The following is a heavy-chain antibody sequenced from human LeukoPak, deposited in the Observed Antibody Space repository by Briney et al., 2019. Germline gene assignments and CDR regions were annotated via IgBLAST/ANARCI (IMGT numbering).Heavy chain of an antibody. Sequence: GGSLRLSCAASGFTFSSYWMHWVRQAPGKGLVWVSSINRDGTSTYYADSVKGRFTISRDNAKNTLYLQMNSLRAEDTAVYYCARDRDYYGSGSSFDPWGQGTLVTVSS. V-gene: IGHV3-74*01. CDR1: GFTFSSYW. CDR2: INRDGTST. J-gene: IGHJ5*02. D-gene: IGHD3-10*01. CDR3: ARDRDYYGSGSSFDP.